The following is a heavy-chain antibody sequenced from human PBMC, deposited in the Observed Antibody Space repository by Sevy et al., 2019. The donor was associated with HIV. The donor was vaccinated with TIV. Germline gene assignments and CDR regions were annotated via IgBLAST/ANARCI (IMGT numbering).Heavy chain of an antibody. CDR3: AKREKHWVINSYYYPMDV. V-gene: IGHV3-30*02. CDR2: IQYDGTNK. J-gene: IGHJ6*02. Sequence: GGSLRLSCAASAFTLTTYGMHWVRQAPGKGLEWVAFIQYDGTNKYYSDSVKGRFTISRDNSKNTVYLQMNSLRADDTAVYYCAKREKHWVINSYYYPMDVWGQGTTVTVSS. CDR1: AFTLTTYG. D-gene: IGHD7-27*01.